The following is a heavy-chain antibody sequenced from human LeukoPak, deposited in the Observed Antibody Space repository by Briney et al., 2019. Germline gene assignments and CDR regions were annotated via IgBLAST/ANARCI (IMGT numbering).Heavy chain of an antibody. V-gene: IGHV1-69*04. CDR2: IIPILGIT. J-gene: IGHJ5*02. D-gene: IGHD6-13*01. CDR1: GGTFISYA. Sequence: ASVKVSCKASGGTFISYAISWVRQAPGQGLEWMGRIIPILGITNYAQKFQGRVTITADKSTSTAYMELSSLRSEDTAVYYCAREGTIAAAAPRVNWFDPWGQGTLVTVSS. CDR3: AREGTIAAAAPRVNWFDP.